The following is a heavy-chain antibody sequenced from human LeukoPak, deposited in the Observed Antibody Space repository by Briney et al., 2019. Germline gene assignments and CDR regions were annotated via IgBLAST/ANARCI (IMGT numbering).Heavy chain of an antibody. CDR3: TRYNNDHIDY. CDR1: GFTFGGYG. J-gene: IGHJ4*02. CDR2: IAYDGSRA. V-gene: IGHV3-33*01. D-gene: IGHD1-1*01. Sequence: WGSLRLSCAGSGFTFGGYGMHWFRQTPGKGLEWVAVIAYDGSRAFYADSVKGRFTISRDNSKNTMSVQMDDLRAEDTAVYYCTRYNNDHIDYWGEGTLVTVSS.